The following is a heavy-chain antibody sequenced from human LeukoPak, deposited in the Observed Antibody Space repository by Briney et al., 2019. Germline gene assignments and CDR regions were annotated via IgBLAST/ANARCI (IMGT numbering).Heavy chain of an antibody. CDR2: ISSSSSYT. J-gene: IGHJ2*01. Sequence: PRRSLSPSCAVSGFTFSSFAMSWVRQAPGKGLEWVSYISSSSSYTNYAESVKGRFSISRANAKNTLYFQMNRPRAEDTDVYYCAREGNSGYSGYFDLWGRGSTLTVAS. CDR3: AREGNSGYSGYFDL. D-gene: IGHD3-22*01. V-gene: IGHV3-11*05. CDR1: GFTFSSFA.